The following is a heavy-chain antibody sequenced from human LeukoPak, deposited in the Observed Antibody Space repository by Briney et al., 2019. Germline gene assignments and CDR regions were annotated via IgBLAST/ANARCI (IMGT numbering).Heavy chain of an antibody. D-gene: IGHD1-1*01. CDR1: GFTFSSYA. Sequence: GGSLRLSCAASGFTFSSYAMSWARQAPGKGLEWVSTISGSGDSTYCADSVKGRFTISRDISRNTLYVQMNSLRAEDTAVYYCARYIRSPLYYFDYWGRGTLVTVSS. CDR3: ARYIRSPLYYFDY. CDR2: ISGSGDST. J-gene: IGHJ4*02. V-gene: IGHV3-23*01.